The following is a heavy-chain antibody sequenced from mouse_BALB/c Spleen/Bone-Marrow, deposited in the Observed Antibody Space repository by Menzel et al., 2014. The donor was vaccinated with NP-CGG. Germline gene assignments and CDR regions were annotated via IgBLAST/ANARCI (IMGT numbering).Heavy chain of an antibody. CDR2: IYPGNVNT. Sequence: QVQLQQPGPELVKPGASVRVSCKASGYTFTSYYIHWVEQRPVQGLEWIGWIYPGNVNTKYNEKFKGKATLTADKSSSTAYMQLSSLTSEDSAVYFCATYDYWGQGTTLTVSS. J-gene: IGHJ2*01. CDR1: GYTFTSYY. V-gene: IGHV1S56*01. CDR3: ATYDY.